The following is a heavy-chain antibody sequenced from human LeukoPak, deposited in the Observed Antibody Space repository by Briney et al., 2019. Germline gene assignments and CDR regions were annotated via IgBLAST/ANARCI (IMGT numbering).Heavy chain of an antibody. CDR1: GGSISGSY. CDR3: ARTLDTPGAFDI. D-gene: IGHD2-2*02. V-gene: IGHV4-59*01. J-gene: IGHJ3*02. Sequence: SETLSLTCTVSGGSISGSYWSWLRQPPGKGLEWIGYIYYGGSTNYNASLKNRVTISVDASKNQVSLQLNSLTAADTALYYCARTLDTPGAFDIWGQGTMVTVSS. CDR2: IYYGGST.